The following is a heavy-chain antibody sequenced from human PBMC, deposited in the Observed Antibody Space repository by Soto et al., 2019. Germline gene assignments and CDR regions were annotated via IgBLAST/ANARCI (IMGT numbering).Heavy chain of an antibody. CDR1: GYTFTGYY. J-gene: IGHJ2*01. Sequence: QVQLVQSGAEVKKPGASVKVSCKASGYTFTGYYMHWVRQAPGQGLEWMGWINPNSGGTNYAQKFQGRVTMTRDTSISTAYMELSRLRADDTAVYYCARDRGDGYSPYYIYWYFDLWGRGTLVTVSS. CDR2: INPNSGGT. D-gene: IGHD3-22*01. V-gene: IGHV1-2*02. CDR3: ARDRGDGYSPYYIYWYFDL.